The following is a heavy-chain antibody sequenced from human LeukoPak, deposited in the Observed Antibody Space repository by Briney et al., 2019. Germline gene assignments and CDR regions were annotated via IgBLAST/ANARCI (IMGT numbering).Heavy chain of an antibody. CDR1: GYSFTSYW. V-gene: IGHV5-10-1*01. CDR2: IDPSDSYT. Sequence: GESLQISCKGSGYSFTSYWISWVRQVPGKGLEGMGRIDPSDSYTNYSPSFQGHVTISADKSISTAYLQWSSLKASDTAMYYCARHVGGFFYYYGMDVWGKGTTVTVSS. J-gene: IGHJ6*04. CDR3: ARHVGGFFYYYGMDV. D-gene: IGHD3-10*01.